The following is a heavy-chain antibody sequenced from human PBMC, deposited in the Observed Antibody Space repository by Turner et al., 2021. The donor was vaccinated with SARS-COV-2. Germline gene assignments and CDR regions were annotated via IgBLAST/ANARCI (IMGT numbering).Heavy chain of an antibody. CDR1: GFTFNIFA. CDR2: ISYDGINK. D-gene: IGHD2-2*01. CDR3: ARAQRGSYYYGMDV. J-gene: IGHJ6*02. V-gene: IGHV3-30*04. Sequence: QAQLVESGGGVVQPGRSLRPSCAASGFTFNIFAIHWVRQAPGKGLEWVAVISYDGINKYYADSVKGRFTISRDNSKNTLYLQMNSLRPEDTAVYYCARAQRGSYYYGMDVWGQGTTVTVSS.